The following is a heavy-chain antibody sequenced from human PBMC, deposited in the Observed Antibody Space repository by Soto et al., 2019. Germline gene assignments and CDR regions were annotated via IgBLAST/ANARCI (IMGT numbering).Heavy chain of an antibody. CDR1: GFTFSGSA. CDR3: TRHGDYGDYVFWGY. CDR2: IRSKANSYAT. J-gene: IGHJ4*02. D-gene: IGHD4-17*01. Sequence: EVQLVESGGGLVQPGGSLKLSCAASGFTFSGSAMHWVRQASGKGLEWVGRIRSKANSYATAYAASVKGRFTISRDDSKNTAYLQMNSLKTEDTAVYYGTRHGDYGDYVFWGYWGQGTLVTVSS. V-gene: IGHV3-73*01.